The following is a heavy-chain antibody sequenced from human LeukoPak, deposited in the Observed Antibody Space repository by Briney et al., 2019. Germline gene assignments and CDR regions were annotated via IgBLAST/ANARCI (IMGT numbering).Heavy chain of an antibody. D-gene: IGHD4-17*01. CDR1: GYTFTSYA. CDR3: AVGTTGSTVHFDH. J-gene: IGHJ4*02. V-gene: IGHV1-3*01. CDR2: INAGNDNT. Sequence: ASVKVSCKASGYTFTSYAMHWVRQAPGQRLEWMGWINAGNDNTKYPQKFQGRVTVTRDTSASIVYMEVSSLRSEDTAVYYCAVGTTGSTVHFDHWGQGTLVTVSS.